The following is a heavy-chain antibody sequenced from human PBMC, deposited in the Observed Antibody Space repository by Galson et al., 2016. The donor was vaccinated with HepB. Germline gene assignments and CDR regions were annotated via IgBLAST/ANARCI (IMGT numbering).Heavy chain of an antibody. J-gene: IGHJ5*02. CDR2: ISGTTHTF. CDR1: GFTFSPSS. D-gene: IGHD3-10*01. CDR3: ARDFSWSFET. V-gene: IGHV3-48*02. Sequence: SLRLSCAASGFTFSPSSMNWVRQAPGKGLEWLSYISGTTHTFVSYADSLRGRFTISRDNAKNSLYLHLNSLRDEDTAVYYCARDFSWSFETWGQGTLVTVSS.